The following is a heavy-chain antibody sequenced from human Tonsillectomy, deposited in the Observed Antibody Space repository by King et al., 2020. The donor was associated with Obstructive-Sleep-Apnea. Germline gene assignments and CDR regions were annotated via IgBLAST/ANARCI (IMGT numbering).Heavy chain of an antibody. V-gene: IGHV3-30*02. D-gene: IGHD6-13*01. CDR1: GFTFSNYG. CDR3: ARDRTERYTSSWYDFDY. Sequence: VQLVESGGGVVQPGGSLRLSCAASGFTFSNYGMHWVRQAPGKGLEWVSFIRYDGTDKNYADSMKGRFTISRDNSKNTLYLQVNGLRAEDTGVYYCARDRTERYTSSWYDFDYWGQGTLVTVSS. CDR2: IRYDGTDK. J-gene: IGHJ4*02.